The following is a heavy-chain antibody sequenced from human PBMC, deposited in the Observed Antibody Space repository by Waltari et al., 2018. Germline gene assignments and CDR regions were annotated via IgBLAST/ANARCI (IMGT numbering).Heavy chain of an antibody. J-gene: IGHJ3*02. V-gene: IGHV1-69-2*01. CDR3: ATVNNIVGATNDAFDI. CDR1: GNTFTDYY. Sequence: EVQLAQSGAEVKKPGATVKITCKGSGNTFTDYYLHWLQQAPGKGLEWMGLVDPEDGETIYAEKFQGRVTITADTSTDTAYMELSSLRSEDTAVYYCATVNNIVGATNDAFDIWGQGTMVTVSS. D-gene: IGHD1-26*01. CDR2: VDPEDGET.